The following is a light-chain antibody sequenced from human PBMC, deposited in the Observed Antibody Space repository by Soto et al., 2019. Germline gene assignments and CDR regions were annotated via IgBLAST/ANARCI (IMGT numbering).Light chain of an antibody. V-gene: IGLV2-8*01. CDR1: SSDVGYYDY. J-gene: IGLJ1*01. CDR3: SSYEGSNNFV. Sequence: QSVLTQPPSASGFPGQSVTISCTGTSSDVGYYDYVSWYQQHPGKAPKLVIYEVTKRPSGVPDRVSASKSGNTASLTVSGLRAEDEADYSCSSYEGSNNFVFGSGAKVNVL. CDR2: EVT.